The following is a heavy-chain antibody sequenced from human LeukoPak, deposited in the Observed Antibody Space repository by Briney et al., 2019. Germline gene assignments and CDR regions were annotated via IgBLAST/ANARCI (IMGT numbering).Heavy chain of an antibody. D-gene: IGHD3-22*01. CDR2: ISSSSSYI. Sequence: GGSLRLSCAASGFTFSSYSMNWVRQAPGKGLEWVSSISSSSSYIYYADSVKGRFTISRDNAKNSLYLQMNSLRAEDTAVYYCARGRYYYDSSGYSSRYYFDYWGQGTLVTVSS. V-gene: IGHV3-21*01. CDR3: ARGRYYYDSSGYSSRYYFDY. J-gene: IGHJ4*02. CDR1: GFTFSSYS.